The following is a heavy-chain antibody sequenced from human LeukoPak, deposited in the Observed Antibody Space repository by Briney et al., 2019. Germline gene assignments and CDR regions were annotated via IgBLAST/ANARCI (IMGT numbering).Heavy chain of an antibody. J-gene: IGHJ4*02. CDR1: VFSFMNAW. CDR3: TTFYHEYSPY. V-gene: IGHV3-15*01. D-gene: IGHD2/OR15-2a*01. CDR2: IKSNADGGTP. Sequence: PGGSLRLSCAASVFSFMNAWMIWVRQAPGKGLEWDGRIKSNADGGTPDYAAPARGRFTISRDDSKNTLYLQMNSLKTEDTAVYYCTTFYHEYSPYWGRGTLVTVSS.